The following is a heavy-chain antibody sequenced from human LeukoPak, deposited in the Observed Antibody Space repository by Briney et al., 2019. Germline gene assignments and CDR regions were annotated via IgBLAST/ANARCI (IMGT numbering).Heavy chain of an antibody. D-gene: IGHD3-10*01. Sequence: SGGSLRLSCAASGFTFSSYAMSWVRQAPGKGLEWVSAISGSGGSTYYADSVRGRFTISRDNSKNTLYLQMNSLRAEDTAVYYCAKSPSDSPYGSVISTCDYWGQGTLVTVSS. J-gene: IGHJ4*02. CDR3: AKSPSDSPYGSVISTCDY. CDR1: GFTFSSYA. CDR2: ISGSGGST. V-gene: IGHV3-23*01.